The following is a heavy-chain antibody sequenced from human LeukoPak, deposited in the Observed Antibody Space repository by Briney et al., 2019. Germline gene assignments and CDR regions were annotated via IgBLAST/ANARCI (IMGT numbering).Heavy chain of an antibody. V-gene: IGHV3-49*04. D-gene: IGHD3-9*01. Sequence: GGSLRLSCTASGFTFGDYAMSWVRQAPGKGLEWVGFIRSKAYGGTTEYAASVKGRFTISRDDSKSIAYLQMNSLKTEDTAVYHCTRDPLRYFDWLLYDYYYGMDVWGQGTTVTVSS. CDR3: TRDPLRYFDWLLYDYYYGMDV. J-gene: IGHJ6*02. CDR1: GFTFGDYA. CDR2: IRSKAYGGTT.